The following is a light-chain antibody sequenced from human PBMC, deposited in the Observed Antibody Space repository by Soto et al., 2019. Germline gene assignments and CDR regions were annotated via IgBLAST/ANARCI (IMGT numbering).Light chain of an antibody. V-gene: IGKV1-39*01. CDR3: QQSYSTLT. CDR1: QSISAW. CDR2: AAS. Sequence: DIQMTQSPSTLSASVGDTVTITCRASQSISAWLAWYQQKPGKAPKLLIYAASSLQSGVPSRFSGSGSGTDFTLTISSLQPEDFATYYCQQSYSTLTFGGGTKVEIK. J-gene: IGKJ4*01.